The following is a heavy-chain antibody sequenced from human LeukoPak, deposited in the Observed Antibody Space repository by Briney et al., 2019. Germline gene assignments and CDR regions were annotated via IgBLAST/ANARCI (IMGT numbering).Heavy chain of an antibody. J-gene: IGHJ4*02. D-gene: IGHD2-2*01. Sequence: SLRLSCAASEFTFVRYAMNWVRQAPGKGLEWVSGISWNSGSIGYADSAKGRFTISRDNAKNSLYLQMNSLRAEDTALYYCAKSSRIVVVPAASFDYWGQGTLVTVSS. CDR2: ISWNSGSI. CDR3: AKSSRIVVVPAASFDY. CDR1: EFTFVRYA. V-gene: IGHV3-9*01.